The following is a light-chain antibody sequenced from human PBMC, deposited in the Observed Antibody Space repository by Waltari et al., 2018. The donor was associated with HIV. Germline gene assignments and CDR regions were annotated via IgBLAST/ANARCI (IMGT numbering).Light chain of an antibody. CDR3: QQYGSSLRT. CDR1: QRVSSTY. Sequence: EIVLTQSPGTLSLSPGERATLSCRASQRVSSTYLAWYQQKPGQAPRLLLYGASTSATGIPDRCSGSGSGTDFTLTISRLEPEDFAVYYCQQYGSSLRTFGQGTKVEIK. CDR2: GAS. J-gene: IGKJ1*01. V-gene: IGKV3-20*01.